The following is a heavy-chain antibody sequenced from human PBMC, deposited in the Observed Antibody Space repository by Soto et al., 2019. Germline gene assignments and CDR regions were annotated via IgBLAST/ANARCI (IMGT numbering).Heavy chain of an antibody. CDR2: ISYDGSNK. D-gene: IGHD6-6*01. CDR1: GFTFSSYA. Sequence: GGSLRLSCAASGFTFSSYAMHWVRQAPGKGLEWVAVISYDGSNKYYADSVKGRFTISRDNSKNTLYLQMNSLRAEDTAVYYCAREGIYSSSGYFDYWGQGTLGTVSA. CDR3: AREGIYSSSGYFDY. V-gene: IGHV3-30-3*01. J-gene: IGHJ4*02.